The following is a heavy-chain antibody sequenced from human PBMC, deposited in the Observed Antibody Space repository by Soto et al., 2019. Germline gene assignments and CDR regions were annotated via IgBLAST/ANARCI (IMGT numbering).Heavy chain of an antibody. CDR2: IYHSGST. V-gene: IGHV4-30-2*01. CDR3: AREAEGLANWFDP. Sequence: PSETLSLTCAVSGGSISSGGYSWSWIRQPPGKGLEWIGYIYHSGSTYYNPSLKSRVTISVDRSKNQFSLKLSSVTAADTAVYYCAREAEGLANWFDPWGQGTLVTVSS. D-gene: IGHD3-9*01. J-gene: IGHJ5*02. CDR1: GGSISSGGYS.